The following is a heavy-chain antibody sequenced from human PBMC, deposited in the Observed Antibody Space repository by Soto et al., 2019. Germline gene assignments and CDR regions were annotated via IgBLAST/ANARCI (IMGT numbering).Heavy chain of an antibody. V-gene: IGHV1-3*01. Sequence: ASVKVSCKASGYTFTSYAMHWVRQAPGQRLEWMGWINAGNGNTKYSQKFQGRVTITRDTSASTAYMELSSLRSEDTAVYYCARSILTGYYYFDYWGQGTLVTVSS. CDR2: INAGNGNT. D-gene: IGHD3-9*01. J-gene: IGHJ4*02. CDR1: GYTFTSYA. CDR3: ARSILTGYYYFDY.